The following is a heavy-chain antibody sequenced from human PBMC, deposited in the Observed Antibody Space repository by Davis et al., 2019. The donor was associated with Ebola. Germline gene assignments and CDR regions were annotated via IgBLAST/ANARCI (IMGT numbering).Heavy chain of an antibody. CDR3: TTARQQSEN. V-gene: IGHV3-15*01. CDR2: IKSKTDGGTT. CDR1: GFTFSNAC. D-gene: IGHD6-13*01. J-gene: IGHJ4*02. Sequence: GESLKTSCAASGFTFSNACMSWVRQAPRKGLEWVGRIKSKTDGGTTDYAAPVKGRFTISRDDSKNTLYLQMNSLKTEDTAVYYCTTARQQSENWGKGTLVTVSS.